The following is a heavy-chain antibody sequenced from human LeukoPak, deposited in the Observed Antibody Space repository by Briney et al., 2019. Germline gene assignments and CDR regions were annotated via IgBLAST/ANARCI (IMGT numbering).Heavy chain of an antibody. CDR1: GYSFTSYW. J-gene: IGHJ4*02. Sequence: GGSLKISCKGSGYSFTSYWIGWVRQMPGKGLEWMGIIYPGDSDTGYSPSFQGQVTISADKSISTAYLQWSSLKASDTAMYYCARLSGYYDSSGYWMGNYFDYWGQGTLVTVSS. V-gene: IGHV5-51*01. CDR2: IYPGDSDT. CDR3: ARLSGYYDSSGYWMGNYFDY. D-gene: IGHD3-22*01.